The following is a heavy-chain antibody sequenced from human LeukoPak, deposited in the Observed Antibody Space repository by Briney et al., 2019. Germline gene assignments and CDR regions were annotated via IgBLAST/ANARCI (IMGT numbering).Heavy chain of an antibody. V-gene: IGHV4-31*03. J-gene: IGHJ4*02. CDR3: ARGSPHYYGSGSYHPLDY. D-gene: IGHD3-10*01. CDR1: GGSISSGGHY. CDR2: IYYSGST. Sequence: SETLSLTCTVSGGSISSGGHYWSWIRQHPGKGLEWIGYIYYSGSTYYNPSLKSRVTISVDTSKNQFSLKLSSVTAADTAVYYCARGSPHYYGSGSYHPLDYWGQGTLVTVSS.